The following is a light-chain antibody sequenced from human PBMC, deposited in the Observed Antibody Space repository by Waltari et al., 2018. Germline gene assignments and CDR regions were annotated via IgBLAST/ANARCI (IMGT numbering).Light chain of an antibody. CDR2: DVV. J-gene: IGLJ7*01. CDR3: CSYAGSYTFV. V-gene: IGLV2-11*03. CDR1: SSDVGNYNF. Sequence: PGQSVTISCSGTSSDVGNYNFVSWYQQHPGNAPKLLIYDVVKRPSGVPDRFSGSESGNTASLTISGLQTEDEADYYCCSYAGSYTFVFGGGTQLTVL.